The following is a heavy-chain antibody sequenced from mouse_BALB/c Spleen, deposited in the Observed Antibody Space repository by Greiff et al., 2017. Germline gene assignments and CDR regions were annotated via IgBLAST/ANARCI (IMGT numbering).Heavy chain of an antibody. CDR2: ISYSGST. J-gene: IGHJ4*01. Sequence: VQLQQSGPGLVKPSQSLSLTCTVTGYSITSDYARNWIRQFPGNKLEWMGYISYSGSTSYNPSLKSRISITRDTSKNQFFLQLNSVTTEDTATYNCARERYDGYSYYAMDYWGQGTSVTVSS. V-gene: IGHV3-2*02. CDR3: ARERYDGYSYYAMDY. CDR1: GYSITSDYA. D-gene: IGHD2-3*01.